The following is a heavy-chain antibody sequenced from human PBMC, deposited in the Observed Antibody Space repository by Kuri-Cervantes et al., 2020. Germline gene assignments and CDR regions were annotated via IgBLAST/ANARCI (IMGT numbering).Heavy chain of an antibody. D-gene: IGHD3-9*01. V-gene: IGHV3-13*01. Sequence: LSLTCAASGFTFSSYDMHWVRQATGKGLEWVSAIGTAGDTYYPGSVKGRFTISRENAKNSLYLQMNSLRAEDTAVYYCAKDKGLIGYFDWLPTTNYYGMDVWGQGTTVTVSS. CDR2: IGTAGDT. CDR3: AKDKGLIGYFDWLPTTNYYGMDV. J-gene: IGHJ6*02. CDR1: GFTFSSYD.